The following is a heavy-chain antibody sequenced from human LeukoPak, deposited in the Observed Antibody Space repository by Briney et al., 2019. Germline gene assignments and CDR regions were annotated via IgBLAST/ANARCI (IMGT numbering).Heavy chain of an antibody. CDR3: ARDLGIVATND. CDR1: GYTFTSDA. CDR2: INAGNGNT. J-gene: IGHJ4*02. V-gene: IGHV1-3*01. Sequence: ASVKVSCKASGYTFTSDAMHWVRQAPGQRLEWMGWINAGNGNTKYSQKFQGRVTITRDTSASTAYMELSSLRSEDTAVYYCARDLGIVATNDWGQGTLVNVSS. D-gene: IGHD5-12*01.